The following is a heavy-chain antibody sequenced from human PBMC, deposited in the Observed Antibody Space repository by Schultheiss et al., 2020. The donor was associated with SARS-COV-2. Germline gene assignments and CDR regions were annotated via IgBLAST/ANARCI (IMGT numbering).Heavy chain of an antibody. CDR3: TTDLTVVKLGGGGAFDI. J-gene: IGHJ3*02. D-gene: IGHD4-23*01. Sequence: GGSLRLSCAASGFTFSSYGMHWVRQAPGKGLEWVAVISYDGSNKYYADSVKGRFTISRDNSKNTLYLQMNSLKTEDTAVYYCTTDLTVVKLGGGGAFDIWGQGTMVTVSS. V-gene: IGHV3-30*03. CDR1: GFTFSSYG. CDR2: ISYDGSNK.